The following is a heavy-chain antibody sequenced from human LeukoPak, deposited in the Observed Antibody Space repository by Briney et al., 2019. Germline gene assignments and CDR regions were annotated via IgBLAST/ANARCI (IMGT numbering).Heavy chain of an antibody. V-gene: IGHV1-46*01. CDR1: GYTFTGYY. CDR2: INPSGDPT. Sequence: GASVKVSCKASGYTFTGYYLHWVRQAPGRGLEWVGIINPSGDPTTYAQKFQGRVTMTSDMSTSTVYMELSSLRSEDTAVYYCARSSGYYSSLFYMHVWGKGTTVTVSS. J-gene: IGHJ6*03. D-gene: IGHD3-22*01. CDR3: ARSSGYYSSLFYMHV.